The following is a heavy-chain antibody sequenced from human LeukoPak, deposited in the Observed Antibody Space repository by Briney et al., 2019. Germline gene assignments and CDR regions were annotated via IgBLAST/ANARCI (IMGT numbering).Heavy chain of an antibody. V-gene: IGHV1-2*02. CDR1: GYTFSSYG. CDR3: ARGDSYIVVVPSNIHFDY. CDR2: INPNSGGT. D-gene: IGHD2-2*01. Sequence: ASVKVSCKASGYTFSSYGISCVRQAPGQGLEWTGWINPNSGGTNYAQKFQGRVTMTRDTSISTAYMELSRLRSDDTAVYYCARGDSYIVVVPSNIHFDYWGQGTLVTVSS. J-gene: IGHJ4*02.